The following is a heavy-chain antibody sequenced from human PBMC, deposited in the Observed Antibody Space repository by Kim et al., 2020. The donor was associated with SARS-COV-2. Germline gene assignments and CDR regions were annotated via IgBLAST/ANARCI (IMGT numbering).Heavy chain of an antibody. D-gene: IGHD3-3*01. CDR2: ISGSGGST. CDR3: AKGSELLYYDFWSGYYEYFDY. CDR1: GFTFSSYA. V-gene: IGHV3-23*01. Sequence: GGSLRLSCAASGFTFSSYAMSWVRQAPGKGLEWVSAISGSGGSTYYADSVKGRFTISRDNSKNTLYLQMNSLRAEDTAVYYCAKGSELLYYDFWSGYYEYFDYWGQGTLVTVSS. J-gene: IGHJ4*02.